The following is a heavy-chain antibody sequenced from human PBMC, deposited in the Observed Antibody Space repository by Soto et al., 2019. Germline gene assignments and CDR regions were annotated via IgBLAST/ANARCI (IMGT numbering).Heavy chain of an antibody. CDR3: AVVSDATRGNWFAP. CDR2: IFYSGST. CDR1: GGSISDGGYE. D-gene: IGHD2-8*02. V-gene: IGHV4-31*03. Sequence: NPSETLSLTCTVSGGSISDGGYEWAWIRQHPGKDLEWIGNIFYSGSTLYNPSVKGRVSMSVDTAKNQFSLTLNSVTAADTAVYFCAVVSDATRGNWFAPWGQGIQVTVPQ. J-gene: IGHJ5*02.